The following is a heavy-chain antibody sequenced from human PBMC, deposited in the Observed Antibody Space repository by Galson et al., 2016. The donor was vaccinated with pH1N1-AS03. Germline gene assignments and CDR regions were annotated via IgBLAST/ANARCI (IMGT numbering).Heavy chain of an antibody. CDR2: IYSGGST. D-gene: IGHD3-10*01. CDR1: GLTVNSNY. J-gene: IGHJ6*02. V-gene: IGHV3-53*05. Sequence: LRLSCAASGLTVNSNYMSWVRQAPGKGLQWVSTIYSGGSTYYADSVKGRFTISRDNAKNSLYLQMNSLRAEDTALYYCAKDIGYYGSGIGDVWGQGTTVTVSS. CDR3: AKDIGYYGSGIGDV.